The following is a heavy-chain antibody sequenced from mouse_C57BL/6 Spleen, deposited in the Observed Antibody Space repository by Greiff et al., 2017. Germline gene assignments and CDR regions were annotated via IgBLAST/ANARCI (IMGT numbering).Heavy chain of an antibody. J-gene: IGHJ1*03. CDR3: ARQIRYYGSSSYWYFDV. CDR1: GYTFTGYW. CDR2: ILPGSGST. V-gene: IGHV1-9*01. D-gene: IGHD1-1*01. Sequence: VQRVESGAELMKPGASVKLSCKATGYTFTGYWIEWVKQRPGHGLEWIGEILPGSGSTNYNEKFKGKATFTADTSSNTAYMQLSSLTTEDSAIYYCARQIRYYGSSSYWYFDVWGTGTTVTVSS.